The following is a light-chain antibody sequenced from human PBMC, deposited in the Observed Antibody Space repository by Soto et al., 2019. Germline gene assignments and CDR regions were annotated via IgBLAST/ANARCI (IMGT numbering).Light chain of an antibody. V-gene: IGLV4-69*01. Sequence: QPVLTQSPSASASLGASVKLTCTLSGGHSSYAIAWHQQQPEKGPRYLMNLNNDGSHTKGDGIPDRFSGSSSGSERYLTISSLQSDDEADYYCQTWATDIRVFGGGTKLTVL. CDR2: LNNDGSH. J-gene: IGLJ3*02. CDR1: GGHSSYA. CDR3: QTWATDIRV.